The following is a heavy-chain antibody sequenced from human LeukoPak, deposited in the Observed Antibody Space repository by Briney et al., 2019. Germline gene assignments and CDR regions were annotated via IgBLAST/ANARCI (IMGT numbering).Heavy chain of an antibody. V-gene: IGHV3-74*01. CDR1: GFTFSNYW. CDR2: IKGDGSHT. CDR3: VRDWDHFDFDS. D-gene: IGHD3-9*01. Sequence: GGSLRLTCAASGFTFSNYWMHWVRQAPGKGLVWVSRIKGDGSHTIYADSVKGRFTISRDNAKNTLYLQMKSLRAEDTAVYYCVRDWDHFDFDSWGLGTLVTVSS. J-gene: IGHJ5*01.